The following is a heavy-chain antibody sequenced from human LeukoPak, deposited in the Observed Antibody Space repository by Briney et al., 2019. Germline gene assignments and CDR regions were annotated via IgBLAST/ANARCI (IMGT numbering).Heavy chain of an antibody. CDR1: GFAFSSYW. D-gene: IGHD5-12*01. V-gene: IGHV3-7*05. CDR3: AREGTITAYNFDY. CDR2: MKYDGSEI. Sequence: PGGSLRLSCAASGFAFSSYWMSWVRQAPGKGLEWVANMKYDGSEIYYVDSVKGRFTISRDNAKNSLNLQMNSLRAEDTAVYYCAREGTITAYNFDYWGRGTLVTVSS. J-gene: IGHJ4*02.